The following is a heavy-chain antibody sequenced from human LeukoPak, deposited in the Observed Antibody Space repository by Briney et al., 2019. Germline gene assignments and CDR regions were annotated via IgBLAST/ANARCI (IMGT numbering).Heavy chain of an antibody. CDR2: ISSSSSII. D-gene: IGHD3-3*01. V-gene: IGHV3-48*04. CDR3: ARSLLEWLLVYYYYYMDV. Sequence: GGSLRLSCVASGFTFSSYSMNWVRQTPGKGLEWISYISSSSSIIYYADSVKGRFTISRDNAKDSLYLQMNSLRAEDTAVYYCARSLLEWLLVYYYYYMDVWGKGTTVTVSS. CDR1: GFTFSSYS. J-gene: IGHJ6*03.